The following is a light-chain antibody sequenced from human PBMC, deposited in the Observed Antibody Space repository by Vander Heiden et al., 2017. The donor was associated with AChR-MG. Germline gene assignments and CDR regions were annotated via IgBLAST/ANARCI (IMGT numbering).Light chain of an antibody. CDR1: QSVLYSSNNKNY. CDR3: QQYYSTPPWT. J-gene: IGKJ1*01. Sequence: DIVMTQSPASLAVSLGERATINCKSSQSVLYSSNNKNYLAWYQQKPGQPPKLLIYWASTRESGVPDRFSGSGSGTDFTLTISSLQAEDVAVYYCQQYYSTPPWTFGQRTKVEIK. CDR2: WAS. V-gene: IGKV4-1*01.